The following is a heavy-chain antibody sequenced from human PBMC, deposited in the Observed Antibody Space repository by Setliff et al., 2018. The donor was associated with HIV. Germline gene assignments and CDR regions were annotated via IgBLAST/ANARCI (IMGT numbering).Heavy chain of an antibody. Sequence: SETLSLTCSVSGGSINSDNYYWGWIRQAPGKGLEWIGSIYYSGTTYYNPSLRGRVTISVDRSRNQFSLTLNSVTAADTATYYCASRGIVVVTRRMPDEFCEHGGHGTLVSVSS. J-gene: IGHJ1*01. V-gene: IGHV4-39*01. CDR3: ASRGIVVVTRRMPDEFCEH. CDR1: GGSINSDNYY. CDR2: IYYSGTT. D-gene: IGHD2-21*02.